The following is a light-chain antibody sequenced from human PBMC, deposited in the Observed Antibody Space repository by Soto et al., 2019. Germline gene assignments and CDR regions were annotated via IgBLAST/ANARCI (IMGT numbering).Light chain of an antibody. J-gene: IGLJ3*02. CDR1: STDIGTYSR. V-gene: IGLV2-23*02. CDR3: CSHAAYNTWM. CDR2: DVT. Sequence: QSALTQPASVSGSPGQSITISCTGTSTDIGTYSRVSWYLQYPGQAPKLMIYDVTKRPSGVSNRFSGSRSGSTASLTISGLQAEDEANYYCCSHAAYNTWMFGGGTKLTVL.